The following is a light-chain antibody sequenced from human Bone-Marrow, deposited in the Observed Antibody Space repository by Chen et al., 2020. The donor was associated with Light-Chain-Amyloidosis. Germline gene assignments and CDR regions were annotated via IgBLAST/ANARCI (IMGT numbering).Light chain of an antibody. CDR2: DDS. J-gene: IGLJ3*02. CDR3: QVWNRSSGRPV. V-gene: IGLV3-21*02. Sequence: SYVLTQPSSVSVAPGQTATIACGGNNIGSTSVHWYQQTPGKAPLLVVYDDSDRPSGITERLSGSTSGNTATLTIIRVEAGDQAVYYCQVWNRSSGRPVFGGGTKLTVL. CDR1: NIGSTS.